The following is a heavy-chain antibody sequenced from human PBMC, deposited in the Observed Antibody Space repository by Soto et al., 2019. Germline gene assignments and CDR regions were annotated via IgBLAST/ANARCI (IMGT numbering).Heavy chain of an antibody. CDR3: GAYGSGSYYNGPYYFDY. V-gene: IGHV3-30-3*01. J-gene: IGHJ4*02. Sequence: GGSLRLSCAASGFTLSSYAMHWVRQAPGKGLEWVAVISYDGSNKYYADSVKGRFTISRDNSKNTLYLQMNSLRAEDTAVYYCGAYGSGSYYNGPYYFDYWGQGTLVTVSS. CDR1: GFTLSSYA. CDR2: ISYDGSNK. D-gene: IGHD3-10*01.